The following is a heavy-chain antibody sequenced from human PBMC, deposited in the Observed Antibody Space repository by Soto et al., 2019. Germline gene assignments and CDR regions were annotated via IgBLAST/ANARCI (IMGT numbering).Heavy chain of an antibody. V-gene: IGHV3-66*02. CDR2: IYSGGST. CDR3: ARDAYQVGNRDY. CDR1: GFTVSSNY. D-gene: IGHD3-10*01. J-gene: IGHJ4*02. Sequence: GGSLRLSCAASGFTVSSNYMSWVRQAPGKGLEWVSVIYSGGSTYYADSVKGRFTISRDNSKNTLYLQMNSPRAEDTAVYYCARDAYQVGNRDYWGQGTLVTVSS.